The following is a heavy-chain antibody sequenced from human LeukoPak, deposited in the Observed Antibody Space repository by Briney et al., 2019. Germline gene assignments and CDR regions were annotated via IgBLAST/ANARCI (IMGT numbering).Heavy chain of an antibody. CDR3: ARENYGGNSVFDY. CDR2: INPNSGGA. J-gene: IGHJ4*02. V-gene: IGHV1-2*02. D-gene: IGHD4-23*01. CDR1: GYTLTGYY. Sequence: ASVKVSCKASGYTLTGYYMHWVRQAPGQGLEWMGWINPNSGGANYAQKFQGRVTMTRDTSNSTAYMELSRLRSDDTAVYYWARENYGGNSVFDYWGQGTLVTVSS.